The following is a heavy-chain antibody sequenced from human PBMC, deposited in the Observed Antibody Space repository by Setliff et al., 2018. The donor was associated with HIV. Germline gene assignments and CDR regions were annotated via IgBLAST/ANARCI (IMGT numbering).Heavy chain of an antibody. D-gene: IGHD3-3*01. CDR2: IYTSGST. Sequence: SETLSLTCNVSGASISSYYWSWIRQPAGKGLEWIGHIYTSGSTNYNPSLKSRVTILVDTSKNLFSLKLSSVTPADTAVYYCARGIDNFWSGYVRWGQGTLVTVSS. CDR1: GASISSYY. CDR3: ARGIDNFWSGYVR. J-gene: IGHJ4*02. V-gene: IGHV4-4*07.